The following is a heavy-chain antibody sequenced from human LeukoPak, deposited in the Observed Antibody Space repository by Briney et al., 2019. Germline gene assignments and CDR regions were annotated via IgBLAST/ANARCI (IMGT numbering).Heavy chain of an antibody. D-gene: IGHD3-10*01. Sequence: SGPTLVKPTQTLTLTCTFSGFSLSTSGVGVGWIRQPPGEALEWLALIYWDDDKRYSPSLKSRLTITKDTSKNQVVLTMTNMDPVDTATYYCAHMGGSGSYYRFDYWGQGTLVTVSS. J-gene: IGHJ4*02. CDR2: IYWDDDK. CDR1: GFSLSTSGVG. V-gene: IGHV2-5*02. CDR3: AHMGGSGSYYRFDY.